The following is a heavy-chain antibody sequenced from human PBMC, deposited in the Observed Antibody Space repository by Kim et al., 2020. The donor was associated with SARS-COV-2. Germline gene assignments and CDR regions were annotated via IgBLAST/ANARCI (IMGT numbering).Heavy chain of an antibody. CDR3: ARVTTFYSGSYYYNWFDP. CDR2: ISAYNGNT. J-gene: IGHJ5*02. V-gene: IGHV1-18*04. CDR1: GYTFTSYG. Sequence: ASVKVSCKASGYTFTSYGISWVRQAPGQGLEWMGWISAYNGNTNYAQKLQGRVTMTTDTSTSTAYMELRSLRSDDTAVYYCARVTTFYSGSYYYNWFDPWGQGTLVTVSS. D-gene: IGHD1-26*01.